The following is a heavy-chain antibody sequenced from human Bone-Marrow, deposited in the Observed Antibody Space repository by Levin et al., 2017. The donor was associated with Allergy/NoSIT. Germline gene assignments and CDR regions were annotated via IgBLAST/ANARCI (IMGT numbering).Heavy chain of an antibody. CDR1: GFTFSTYS. J-gene: IGHJ4*02. CDR2: INGLSTTI. D-gene: IGHD6-19*01. Sequence: PGESLKISCAASGFTFSTYSINWVRQAPGKGLEWISYINGLSTTIHYAHSVKGRFTVSRDNSKNSVYLQMNNLRAEDTAVYYCARVAGSSGWWGYWGQGTLVTVSS. V-gene: IGHV3-48*04. CDR3: ARVAGSSGWWGY.